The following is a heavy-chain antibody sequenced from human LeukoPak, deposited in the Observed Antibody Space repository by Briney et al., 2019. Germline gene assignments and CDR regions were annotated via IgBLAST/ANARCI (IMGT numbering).Heavy chain of an antibody. CDR1: GFTFSSYS. CDR3: AREGFCSGGSCNGYFDY. V-gene: IGHV3-21*01. CDR2: ISSSSNYI. J-gene: IGHJ4*02. D-gene: IGHD2-15*01. Sequence: GGSLRLSCAASGFTFSSYSMNWVRQAPGKGLEWVSSISSSSNYIYYADSVKGRFTISRDNAKNSLYLQMNSLRAEDTAVYYCAREGFCSGGSCNGYFDYWGQGTLVTVSS.